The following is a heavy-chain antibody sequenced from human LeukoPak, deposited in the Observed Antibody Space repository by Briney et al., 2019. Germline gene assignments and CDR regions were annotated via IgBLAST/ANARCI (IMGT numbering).Heavy chain of an antibody. J-gene: IGHJ6*03. CDR2: IYYSGNT. Sequence: SETLSLTCTVSGGAIITYYWSWIPQPPGKGLDWIAYIYYSGNTKHNTPPTRRVNIPVQASKHQISLNLSSVTAAATAVSFFSRVVFYGDYGSPGYYYCMDVWGKGTTVTVSS. CDR3: SRVVFYGDYGSPGYYYCMDV. CDR1: GGAIITYY. V-gene: IGHV4-59*01. D-gene: IGHD4-17*01.